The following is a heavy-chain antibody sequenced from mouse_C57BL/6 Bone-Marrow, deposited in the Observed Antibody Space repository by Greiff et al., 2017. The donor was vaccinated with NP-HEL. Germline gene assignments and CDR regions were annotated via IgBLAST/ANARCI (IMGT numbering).Heavy chain of an antibody. J-gene: IGHJ4*01. Sequence: EVKVVESGAELVRPGASVKLSCTASGFNIKDDYMHWVKQRPEQGLEWIGWIDPENGDTEYASKFQGKATITADTSSNTAYLQLSSLTSEDTAVYYCTIIPYYAMDYWGQGTSVTVSS. CDR1: GFNIKDDY. V-gene: IGHV14-4*01. CDR3: TIIPYYAMDY. CDR2: IDPENGDT.